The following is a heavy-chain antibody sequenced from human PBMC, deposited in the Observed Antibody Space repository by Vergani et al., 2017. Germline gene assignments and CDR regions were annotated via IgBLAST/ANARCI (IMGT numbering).Heavy chain of an antibody. Sequence: QVQLQQWGAGLLKPSETLSLTCAVYGGSFSGYYWSWIRQPPGKGLEWIGEINHSGSTNYNPSLKSRVTISVDTSKNQFSLKLSSVTAADTAVYYCARRRGVRYFEPFGWFDPWGQGTLVTVSS. D-gene: IGHD3-9*01. CDR3: ARRRGVRYFEPFGWFDP. CDR2: INHSGST. J-gene: IGHJ5*02. V-gene: IGHV4-34*01. CDR1: GGSFSGYY.